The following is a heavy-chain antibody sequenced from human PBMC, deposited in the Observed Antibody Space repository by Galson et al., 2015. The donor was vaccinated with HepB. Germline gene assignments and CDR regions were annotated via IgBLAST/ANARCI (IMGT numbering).Heavy chain of an antibody. CDR1: GFTFSNAW. V-gene: IGHV3-15*01. CDR2: IKSKTDGGTT. D-gene: IGHD3-22*01. Sequence: SLRLSCAASGFTFSNAWMSWVRQAPGKGLEWDGRIKSKTDGGTTDYAAPVKGRFTISRDVSKNTLYLQMNSLKTEDTAVYYCTTGGDDSSGYYYYYYMDVWGKGTTVTVSS. J-gene: IGHJ6*03. CDR3: TTGGDDSSGYYYYYYMDV.